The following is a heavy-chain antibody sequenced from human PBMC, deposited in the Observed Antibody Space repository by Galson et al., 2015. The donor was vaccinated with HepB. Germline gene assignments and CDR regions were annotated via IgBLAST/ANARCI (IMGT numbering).Heavy chain of an antibody. CDR3: ARGPPALVTLETTGGDY. V-gene: IGHV3-21*01. D-gene: IGHD4-11*01. CDR1: GFTFSSYS. CDR2: ISGRSTHL. Sequence: SLRLSCAASGFTFSSYSMHWVRQGPGEGLEWVSSISGRSTHLSYGASVRGRFTISRDNPKKSVYLQMNSLRADDTGVYFCARGPPALVTLETTGGDYWGQGTLVIVSS. J-gene: IGHJ4*02.